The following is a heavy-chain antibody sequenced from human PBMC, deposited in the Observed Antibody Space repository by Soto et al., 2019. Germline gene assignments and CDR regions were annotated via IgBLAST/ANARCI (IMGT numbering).Heavy chain of an antibody. Sequence: QVQLQQWGAGLLKPSETLSLTCAVYGGSFSGYYWSWIRQPPGKGLEWIGEINHSGSTNYNPSLKSRVTISVDPSKKQFSLKVSSVTGADTAGYYCARGKGISFGGVIVKGGYWGQGTLVTVSS. CDR1: GGSFSGYY. CDR2: INHSGST. V-gene: IGHV4-34*01. D-gene: IGHD3-16*02. J-gene: IGHJ4*02. CDR3: ARGKGISFGGVIVKGGY.